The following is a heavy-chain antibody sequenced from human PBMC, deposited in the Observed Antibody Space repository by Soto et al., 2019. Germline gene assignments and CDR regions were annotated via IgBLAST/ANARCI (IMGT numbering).Heavy chain of an antibody. CDR3: ARVNYSGSYSPFDY. CDR2: ISTRSNSI. J-gene: IGHJ4*02. Sequence: EVQLVESGGGLVQPGGSLRLSCAASGFTFSSYSMNWVRQAPGKGLEWISYISTRSNSIYYADSVKGRFTISRDNAKNSVFLQMSSLRDADTAVYFCARVNYSGSYSPFDYWGQGTLVTVSS. D-gene: IGHD1-26*01. CDR1: GFTFSSYS. V-gene: IGHV3-48*02.